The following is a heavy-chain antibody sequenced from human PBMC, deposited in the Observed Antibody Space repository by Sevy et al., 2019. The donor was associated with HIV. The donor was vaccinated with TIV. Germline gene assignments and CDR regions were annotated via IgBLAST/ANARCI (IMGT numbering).Heavy chain of an antibody. J-gene: IGHJ4*02. CDR2: ISYDGSNK. CDR1: GFTFSSYA. V-gene: IGHV3-30-3*01. CDR3: ARGYHRGFGELWGPCDY. Sequence: GGSLRLSCAASGFTFSSYAMHWVRQAPGKGLEWVAVISYDGSNKYYADSVKGRFTISRDNSKNTLYLQMNSLRAKDTAVYYCARGYHRGFGELWGPCDYWGQGTLVTVSS. D-gene: IGHD3-10*01.